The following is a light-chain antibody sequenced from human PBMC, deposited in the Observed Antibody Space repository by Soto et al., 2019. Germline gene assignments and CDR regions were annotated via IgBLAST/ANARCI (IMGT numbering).Light chain of an antibody. CDR2: DVS. Sequence: QSALTQPASVSGSPGQSITISCTGTSSDVGGYNYVSWYQQHPGKAPKLIIYDVSYRPSGVSNRFSGSKSGNTASLTISGLQAEDEADYFCSSYSRRRTYVFGTGTKVTVL. CDR1: SSDVGGYNY. J-gene: IGLJ1*01. V-gene: IGLV2-14*03. CDR3: SSYSRRRTYV.